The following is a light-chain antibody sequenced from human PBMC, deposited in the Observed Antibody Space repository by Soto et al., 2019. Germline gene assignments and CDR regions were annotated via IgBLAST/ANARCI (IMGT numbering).Light chain of an antibody. CDR1: QTISNNY. J-gene: IGKJ4*01. CDR3: HQYGWSPLT. Sequence: EIVLTQSPGSLSLSPGERATLSCRASQTISNNYLAWYQQKPGQAPSLLIYGASDSAPGVPNRFSGSASGTEFTLTISRLEPEDSAVYYCHQYGWSPLTFGGGTKV. V-gene: IGKV3-20*01. CDR2: GAS.